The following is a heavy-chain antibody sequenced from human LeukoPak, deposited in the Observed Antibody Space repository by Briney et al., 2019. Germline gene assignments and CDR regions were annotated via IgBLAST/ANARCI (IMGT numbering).Heavy chain of an antibody. Sequence: GGSLRLSCAASGFTFSSYAMHWVRQAPGERLEWVAVISYDGSNKYYADSVKGRFTISRDNSKNTLYLQMNSLRAEDTAVYYCARRVNSPGGPAAIRPSLYYYYGMDVWGQGTTVTVSS. V-gene: IGHV3-30-3*01. CDR1: GFTFSSYA. D-gene: IGHD2-2*01. J-gene: IGHJ6*02. CDR2: ISYDGSNK. CDR3: ARRVNSPGGPAAIRPSLYYYYGMDV.